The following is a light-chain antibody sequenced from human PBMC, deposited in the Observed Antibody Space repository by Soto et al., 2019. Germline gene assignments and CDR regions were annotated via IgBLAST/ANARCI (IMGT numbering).Light chain of an antibody. CDR3: QQYDSSPWT. Sequence: EIVLTQSPGTLSLSPGERATLSCRASQSVSSSYLAWYQQTPGQAPRLLVYDTSYRATGVPDRFSGSGSGTDFTITISRLEPEDSAGYYCQQYDSSPWTFGQGTKVEIK. V-gene: IGKV3-20*01. CDR1: QSVSSSY. J-gene: IGKJ1*01. CDR2: DTS.